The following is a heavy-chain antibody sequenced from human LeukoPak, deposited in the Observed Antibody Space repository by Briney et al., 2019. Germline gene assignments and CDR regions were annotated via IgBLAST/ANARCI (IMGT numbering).Heavy chain of an antibody. Sequence: PGGSLRLSCEVSGFTFSSYALSWVRHAPGKGLEWVSVISGSRGSTYYAYSVKGRFTISRDNSKNTLYLEMSSLRAEDTAVYYCAKGNNDFWSGYPRPSYFDLWGQGTLVPVSS. CDR1: GFTFSSYA. J-gene: IGHJ4*02. CDR3: AKGNNDFWSGYPRPSYFDL. D-gene: IGHD3-3*01. V-gene: IGHV3-23*01. CDR2: ISGSRGST.